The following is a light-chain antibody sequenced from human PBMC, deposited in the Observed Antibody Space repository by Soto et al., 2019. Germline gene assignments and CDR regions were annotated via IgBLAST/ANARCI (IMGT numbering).Light chain of an antibody. CDR2: DAS. CDR3: QQYNSYSWT. V-gene: IGKV1-5*01. CDR1: QSISSW. J-gene: IGKJ1*01. Sequence: DIQMTQSPSTLSASVGDRVTITCLASQSISSWLAWYQQKPGKAPKLLSYDASSLESGVPSRFSGSGSGTEFTLTISSLQPDDFATYYCQQYNSYSWTFGQGTKVEIK.